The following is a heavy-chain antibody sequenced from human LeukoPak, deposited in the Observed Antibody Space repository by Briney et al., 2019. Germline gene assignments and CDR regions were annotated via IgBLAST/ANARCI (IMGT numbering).Heavy chain of an antibody. Sequence: ASVKVSCKASGYTFTGYYMHWVRQAPGQGLEWMGWINPNSGGTNYAQKFQGGVTMTRDTSISTAYMELSRLRSDDTAVYYCARNGYYDSSGYEVYWGQGTLVTVSS. CDR3: ARNGYYDSSGYEVY. CDR2: INPNSGGT. J-gene: IGHJ4*02. D-gene: IGHD3-22*01. V-gene: IGHV1-2*02. CDR1: GYTFTGYY.